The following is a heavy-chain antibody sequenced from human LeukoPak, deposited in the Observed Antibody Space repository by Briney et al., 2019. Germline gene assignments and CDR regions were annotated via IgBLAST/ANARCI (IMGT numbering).Heavy chain of an antibody. CDR3: ATEVGAIPY. D-gene: IGHD2-21*01. CDR2: IDPNNGHT. J-gene: IGHJ4*02. CDR1: GYSFTGYY. Sequence: ASVKVSCKASGYSFTGYYMHWVRQAPGQGLEWMGWIDPNNGHTNSVQKFQGRVTMTRDTSISTVYMDLSRLRFDDTALYYCATEVGAIPYWGQGTLVTVSS. V-gene: IGHV1-2*02.